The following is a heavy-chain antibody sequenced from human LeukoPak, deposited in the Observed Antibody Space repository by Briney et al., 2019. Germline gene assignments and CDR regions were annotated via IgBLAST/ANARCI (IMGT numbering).Heavy chain of an antibody. Sequence: PGGSLRLSCAASRIIVSSNYMTWVRQAPGKGLEWVSVIYSGGSTYYADSVKGRFTISRDNSKNTLYLQMNNLRVEDTAVYYCARDRSWFGPWGQGTPVTVSS. CDR2: IYSGGST. CDR1: RIIVSSNY. CDR3: ARDRSWFGP. D-gene: IGHD6-19*01. J-gene: IGHJ5*02. V-gene: IGHV3-66*01.